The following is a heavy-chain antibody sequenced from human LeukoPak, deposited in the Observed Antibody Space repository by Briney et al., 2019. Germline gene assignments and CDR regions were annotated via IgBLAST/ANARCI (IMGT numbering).Heavy chain of an antibody. CDR1: GFTFSSYG. CDR3: ARGVNWNDFMDYYYYMDV. J-gene: IGHJ6*03. Sequence: PGGSLRLSCAASGFTFSSYGMHWVRQAPGKGLEWVAFIRYDGSNKYYADSVKGRFTISRDNAKNSLYLQMNSLRAEDTAVYYCARGVNWNDFMDYYYYMDVWGKGTTVTVSS. V-gene: IGHV3-30*02. CDR2: IRYDGSNK. D-gene: IGHD1-1*01.